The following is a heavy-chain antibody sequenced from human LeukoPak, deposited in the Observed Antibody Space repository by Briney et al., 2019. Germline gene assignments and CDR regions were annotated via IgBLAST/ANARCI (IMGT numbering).Heavy chain of an antibody. V-gene: IGHV4-4*02. Sequence: SETLSLTCAVSGDSVNSNNWWSWVRQPPGKGLEWIGEIHQSGRANFNASLKSRVTISVDKSKNQISLKLSSVTAADTAVYYCARGSAYRFDPWGQGTLVTVSS. CDR1: GDSVNSNNW. CDR3: ARGSAYRFDP. J-gene: IGHJ5*02. D-gene: IGHD2-15*01. CDR2: IHQSGRA.